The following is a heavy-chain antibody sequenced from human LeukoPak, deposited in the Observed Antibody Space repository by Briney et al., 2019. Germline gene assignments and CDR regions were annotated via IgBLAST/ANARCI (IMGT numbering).Heavy chain of an antibody. Sequence: NPSETLSLTCAVYGGSFSGYYWSWIRQPPGKGLEWIGYIYYTGTSYNPSLKSRVTISADTSKNQFSLKLISVTAADTAVYYCASRKLGNDYWGQGTLVTVSS. CDR1: GGSFSGYY. J-gene: IGHJ4*02. V-gene: IGHV4-59*01. D-gene: IGHD7-27*01. CDR3: ASRKLGNDY. CDR2: IYYTGT.